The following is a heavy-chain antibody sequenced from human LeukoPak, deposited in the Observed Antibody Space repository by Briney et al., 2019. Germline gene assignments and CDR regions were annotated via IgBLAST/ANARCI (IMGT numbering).Heavy chain of an antibody. CDR3: AKDGQPSTRSFLCTNGICYQDY. CDR1: GFTFSDYY. D-gene: IGHD2-8*01. Sequence: GGSLRLSCAASGFTFSDYYMSWIRQAPGKGLEWVSSISGSGDYTYYTDSMKGRFTMSRDNSKNTVYLKMNSLRAEDTAVYYCAKDGQPSTRSFLCTNGICYQDYWGQGTLVTVSS. CDR2: ISGSGDYT. J-gene: IGHJ4*02. V-gene: IGHV3-23*01.